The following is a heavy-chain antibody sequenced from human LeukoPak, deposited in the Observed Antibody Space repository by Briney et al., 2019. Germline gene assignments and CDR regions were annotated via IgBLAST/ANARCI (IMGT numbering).Heavy chain of an antibody. Sequence: SETLSLTCAVYGGSFGGYYWSWIRQPPGKGLEWIGEINHSGSTNYNPSLKSRATISIDTSKSQFSLKLIPVTAADTAVYYCARTSRLTLYYYYGMDVWGQGTTVTVSS. J-gene: IGHJ6*02. V-gene: IGHV4-34*01. CDR1: GGSFGGYY. CDR3: ARTSRLTLYYYYGMDV. CDR2: INHSGST.